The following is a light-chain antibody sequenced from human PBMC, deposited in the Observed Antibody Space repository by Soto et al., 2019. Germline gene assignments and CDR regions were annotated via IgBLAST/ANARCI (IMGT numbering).Light chain of an antibody. Sequence: QSALTQPASVSGSPGQSITISCTGTSSDVGGYKYVSWYQQHPGKAPKLMIYNVSNRPSGVSNRFSGSKSGNTASLTISGLQAEDEADYYCRSYTSSSTLEFGGGTKLTVL. V-gene: IGLV2-14*01. CDR1: SSDVGGYKY. J-gene: IGLJ2*01. CDR2: NVS. CDR3: RSYTSSSTLE.